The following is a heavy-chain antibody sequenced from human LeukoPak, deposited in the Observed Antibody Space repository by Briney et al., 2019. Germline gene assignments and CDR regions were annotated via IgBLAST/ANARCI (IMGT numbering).Heavy chain of an antibody. CDR1: GFTFSSYW. CDR2: INHNGNVN. CDR3: AREMHTIFGVATDYFDY. D-gene: IGHD3-3*01. V-gene: IGHV3-7*01. J-gene: IGHJ4*02. Sequence: SGGSLRLSCAASGFTFSSYWMNWARQAPGKGLEWVASINHNGNVNYYVDSVKGRFTISRDNSKNTLYLQMNSLRAEDTAVYYCAREMHTIFGVATDYFDYWGQGTLVTVSS.